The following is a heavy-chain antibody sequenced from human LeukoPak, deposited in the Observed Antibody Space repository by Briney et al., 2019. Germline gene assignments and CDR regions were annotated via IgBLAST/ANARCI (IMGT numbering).Heavy chain of an antibody. Sequence: GGSLRLSCAASGFTFSSYSMNWVRQAPGKGLEWVSSISSSSSYIYYADSVKGRFTISRDNAKNSLYLQMNSLKTEDTAVYYCTHRGDSSGWYTDYWGQGTLVTVSS. CDR3: THRGDSSGWYTDY. V-gene: IGHV3-21*03. CDR1: GFTFSSYS. D-gene: IGHD6-19*01. CDR2: ISSSSSYI. J-gene: IGHJ4*02.